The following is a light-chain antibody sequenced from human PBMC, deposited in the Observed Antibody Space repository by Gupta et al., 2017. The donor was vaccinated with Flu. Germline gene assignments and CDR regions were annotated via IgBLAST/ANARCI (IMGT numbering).Light chain of an antibody. J-gene: IGLJ3*02. CDR1: SGSVSTSYY. CDR3: VMYMGSGIWV. V-gene: IGLV8-61*01. CDR2: STN. Sequence: QTVVTQEPSFSVSPGGTVTLTCGLSSGSVSTSYYPSWYLQTPGQAPRTLIYSTNTRSSGVPARFSGSILGNKAALTITGAQADDESDYYCVMYMGSGIWVFGGGTKLTVL.